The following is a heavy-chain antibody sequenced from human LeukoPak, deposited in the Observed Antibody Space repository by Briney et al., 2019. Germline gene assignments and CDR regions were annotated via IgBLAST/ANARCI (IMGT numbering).Heavy chain of an antibody. CDR1: GFTFSSYS. D-gene: IGHD3-22*01. Sequence: GGSLRLSCAASGFTFSSYSMNWVRQAPGKGLEWVSSISSSSYIYYADSVRGRFTISRDNAKNSLYLQMNSLRAEDTAVYYCARDYYDSSGYYYGGDPFDIWGQGTMATVSS. CDR2: ISSSSYI. J-gene: IGHJ3*02. CDR3: ARDYYDSSGYYYGGDPFDI. V-gene: IGHV3-21*01.